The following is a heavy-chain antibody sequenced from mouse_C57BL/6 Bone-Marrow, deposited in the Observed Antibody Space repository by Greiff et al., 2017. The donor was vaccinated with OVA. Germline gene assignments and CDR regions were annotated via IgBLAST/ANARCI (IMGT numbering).Heavy chain of an antibody. CDR2: IDPETGGT. V-gene: IGHV1-15*01. Sequence: VQLKQSGAELVRPGASVTLSCKASGYTFTDYEMHWVKQTPVHGLEWIGAIDPETGGTAYNQKFKGKAILTADKSSSTADMELRSLTSEDSAVYYCTRRYYYGSSSWFAYWGQGTLVTVSA. CDR3: TRRYYYGSSSWFAY. J-gene: IGHJ3*01. D-gene: IGHD1-1*01. CDR1: GYTFTDYE.